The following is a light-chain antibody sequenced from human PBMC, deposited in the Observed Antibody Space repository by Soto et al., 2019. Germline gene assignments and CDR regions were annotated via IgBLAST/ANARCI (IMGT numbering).Light chain of an antibody. CDR2: AVS. CDR1: SSDVGSHNL. V-gene: IGLV2-23*02. CDR3: CSYGGSRAV. J-gene: IGLJ7*01. Sequence: QSALTQPASVSGSPGQSITISCTGTSSDVGSHNLVSWYQQHPGKAPKLMIYAVSKRPLGVSARFSASKSGNTASLTISGLQAEDEADDYCCSYGGSRAVFGGGTQLTVL.